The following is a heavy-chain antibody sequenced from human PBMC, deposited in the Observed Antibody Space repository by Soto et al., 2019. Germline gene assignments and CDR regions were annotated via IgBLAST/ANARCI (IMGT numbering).Heavy chain of an antibody. Sequence: GGSLRLSCAASGFTFSSYAMSWVRQAPGKGLEWVSAISGSGGSTYYADSVKGRFTISRDNSKNTLYLQMNSLRAEDTAVYYCAKDRLWLGELLSFDYWGQGTLVTVSS. CDR2: ISGSGGST. J-gene: IGHJ4*02. CDR3: AKDRLWLGELLSFDY. D-gene: IGHD3-10*01. V-gene: IGHV3-23*01. CDR1: GFTFSSYA.